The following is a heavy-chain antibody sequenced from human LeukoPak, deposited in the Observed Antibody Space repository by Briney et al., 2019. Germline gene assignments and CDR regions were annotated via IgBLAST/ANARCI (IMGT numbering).Heavy chain of an antibody. Sequence: GGSLRLSCAASGFTFSSYEMNSVRQAPGKGLEWVSYISSSGSPIYYADSVKGRFTISRDNSKNTLYLQMNSLRAEDTAVYYCARVVVAATPWFDPWGQGTLVTVSS. CDR2: ISSSGSPI. V-gene: IGHV3-48*03. J-gene: IGHJ5*02. D-gene: IGHD2-15*01. CDR3: ARVVVAATPWFDP. CDR1: GFTFSSYE.